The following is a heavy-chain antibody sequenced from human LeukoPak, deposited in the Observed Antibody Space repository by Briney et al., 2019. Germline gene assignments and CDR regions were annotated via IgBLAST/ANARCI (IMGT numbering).Heavy chain of an antibody. V-gene: IGHV4-34*01. D-gene: IGHD1-7*01. CDR3: ARSAWYYEY. CDR2: INHSGST. J-gene: IGHJ4*02. CDR1: GGSFSGYY. Sequence: SETLSLTCAVYGGSFSGYYWSWIRQPPGKGLEWIGEINHSGSTNYNPSLKSRVTISVDTSKNQFSLKLSSVTAADTAVYYCARSAWYYEYWGQGTLVTVSS.